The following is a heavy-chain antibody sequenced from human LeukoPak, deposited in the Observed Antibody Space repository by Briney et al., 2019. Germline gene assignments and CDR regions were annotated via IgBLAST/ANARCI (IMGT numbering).Heavy chain of an antibody. D-gene: IGHD2-2*01. CDR1: GFPFSNYG. J-gene: IGHJ3*02. CDR2: INSPSTNI. CDR3: ARGAIVAVPGVLDI. V-gene: IGHV3-48*01. Sequence: GGSLRLSCAASGFPFSNYGMNWVRQAPGKGLEWVSYINSPSTNIYYAESMKGRFTISRDNAKNSLFLQMNNLRAEDTAFYYCARGAIVAVPGVLDIWGQGTTVTVSS.